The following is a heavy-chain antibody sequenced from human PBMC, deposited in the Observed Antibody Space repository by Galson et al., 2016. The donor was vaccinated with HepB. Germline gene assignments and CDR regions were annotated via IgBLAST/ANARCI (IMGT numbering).Heavy chain of an antibody. CDR3: ARDQNGSGNYYY. V-gene: IGHV1-69*13. CDR1: GGTFTSYA. D-gene: IGHD3-10*01. Sequence: SVKVSCKASGGTFTSYAISWVRQAPGQGLEWVGIIIPISGTTYYAQKFQGRVTITADESTSTAYMELSSLRSEDTAVYYCARDQNGSGNYYYWGQGTVVTV. J-gene: IGHJ4*02. CDR2: IIPISGTT.